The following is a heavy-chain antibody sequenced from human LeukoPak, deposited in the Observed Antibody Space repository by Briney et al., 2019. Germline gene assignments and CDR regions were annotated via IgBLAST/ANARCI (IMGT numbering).Heavy chain of an antibody. CDR3: TTGVTFFPQYCSSTSCHGGWDYYYYYGMDV. D-gene: IGHD2-2*01. CDR1: GLTFSNAW. J-gene: IGHJ6*02. Sequence: PGGSLRLSCAASGLTFSNAWMSWVRQAPGKGLEWVGRIKSKTDGGTTDYAAPVKGRFTISRDDSKNTLYLQMNSLKTEDTAVYYCTTGVTFFPQYCSSTSCHGGWDYYYYYGMDVWGQGTTVTVSS. V-gene: IGHV3-15*01. CDR2: IKSKTDGGTT.